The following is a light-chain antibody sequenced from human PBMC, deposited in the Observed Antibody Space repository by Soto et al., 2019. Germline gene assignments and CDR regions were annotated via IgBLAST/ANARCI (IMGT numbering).Light chain of an antibody. CDR2: ENN. Sequence: QSVLTQPPSVSAAPGQKVTISCSGSSSNIGRHDVSWYQQLPGAAPKLLIYENNQRVSGIPDRFSGSKSGTSATLGITGLQTGDEADYYCGTWDSSLSSGVFGGGTKLTVL. J-gene: IGLJ3*02. CDR1: SSNIGRHD. V-gene: IGLV1-51*02. CDR3: GTWDSSLSSGV.